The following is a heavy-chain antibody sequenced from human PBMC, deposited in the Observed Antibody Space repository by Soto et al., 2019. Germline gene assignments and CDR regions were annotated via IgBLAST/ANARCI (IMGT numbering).Heavy chain of an antibody. Sequence: GALRLSCAASGFTFSSYAMSWVRQAPGKGLEWVSAISGSGGSTYYADSVKGRFTISRDNSRNTLYLQMNSLRAEDTAVYYCAKSRYYDSGPMDVWGQGTTVTVSS. J-gene: IGHJ6*02. CDR3: AKSRYYDSGPMDV. D-gene: IGHD3-22*01. V-gene: IGHV3-23*01. CDR1: GFTFSSYA. CDR2: ISGSGGST.